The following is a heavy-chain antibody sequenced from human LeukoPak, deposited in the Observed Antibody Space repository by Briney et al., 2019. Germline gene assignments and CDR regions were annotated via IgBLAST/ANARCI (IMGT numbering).Heavy chain of an antibody. CDR2: IYYSGST. CDR1: GASISSSSHY. Sequence: PSETLSLTCTVSGASISSSSHYWGWIRQPPGKGLEWIGYIYYSGSTNYNPSLKSRVTISVDTSKNQFSLKRSSVTAADTAVYYCARDETAAGLGGAFDIWGQGTMVTVSS. J-gene: IGHJ3*02. CDR3: ARDETAAGLGGAFDI. V-gene: IGHV4-61*01. D-gene: IGHD6-13*01.